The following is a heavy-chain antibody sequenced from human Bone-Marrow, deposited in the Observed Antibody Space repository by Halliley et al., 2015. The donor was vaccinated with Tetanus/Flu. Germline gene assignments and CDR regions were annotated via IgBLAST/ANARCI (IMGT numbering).Heavy chain of an antibody. V-gene: IGHV3-49*04. CDR3: SARGYISGLLFDH. D-gene: IGHD5-18*01. CDR1: GFNFGDYA. J-gene: IGHJ4*02. Sequence: SLRLSCSTSGFNFGDYAVTWVRQVPGKGLEWVGFIRGQGYGGTADYAASVRGRFLISRDDSTSIAYLQMSSLKTDDTGLYYCSARGYISGLLFDHWGQGALVSVSS. CDR2: IRGQGYGGTA.